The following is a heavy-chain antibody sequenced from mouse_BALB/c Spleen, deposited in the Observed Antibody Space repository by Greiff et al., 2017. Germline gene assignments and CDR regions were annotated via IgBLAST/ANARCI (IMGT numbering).Heavy chain of an antibody. D-gene: IGHD2-14*01. Sequence: VKLVESGPGLVAPSQSLSITCTVSGFSLTSYGVHWVRQPPGKGLEWLGVIWAGGSTNYNSALMSRLSISKDNSKSQVFLKMNSLQTDDTAMYYCARDGSYYRYDGFAYWGQGTLVTVSA. V-gene: IGHV2-9*02. CDR3: ARDGSYYRYDGFAY. J-gene: IGHJ3*01. CDR2: IWAGGST. CDR1: GFSLTSYG.